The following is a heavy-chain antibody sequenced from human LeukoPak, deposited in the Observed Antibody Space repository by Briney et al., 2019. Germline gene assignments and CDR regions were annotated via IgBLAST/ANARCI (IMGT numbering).Heavy chain of an antibody. J-gene: IGHJ4*02. CDR3: ARGLRATVTDYFDY. CDR2: IIPIFGTA. CDR1: GGTFSSYA. V-gene: IGHV1-69*05. D-gene: IGHD4-11*01. Sequence: SVKASCKASGGTFSSYAISWVRQAPEQGLEWMGGIIPIFGTANYAQKFQGRVTITTDESTSTAYMELSSLRSEDTAVYYCARGLRATVTDYFDYWGQGTLVTVSS.